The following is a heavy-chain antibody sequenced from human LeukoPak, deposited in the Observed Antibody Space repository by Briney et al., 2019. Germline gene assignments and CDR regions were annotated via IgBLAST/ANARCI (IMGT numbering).Heavy chain of an antibody. Sequence: ASVKVSFKTAGYTFTSHGISWVRQAPGQGLEWMGWISAYSGDTKYAQKFQGRVTMTTETSTSTAYMELRRLMFDDTAVYYWARDKQYAFDNWGQGTLVTVSS. V-gene: IGHV1-18*01. CDR3: ARDKQYAFDN. J-gene: IGHJ4*02. CDR2: ISAYSGDT. CDR1: GYTFTSHG.